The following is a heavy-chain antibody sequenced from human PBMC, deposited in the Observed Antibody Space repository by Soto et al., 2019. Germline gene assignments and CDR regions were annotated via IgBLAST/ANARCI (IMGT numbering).Heavy chain of an antibody. D-gene: IGHD3-10*01. V-gene: IGHV3-30*18. J-gene: IGHJ4*02. CDR1: GFTFSSYG. CDR2: ISYDGSNK. CDR3: AKDKNLWFDY. Sequence: PGGSLRLSCAASGFTFSSYGMHWVRQAPGKGLEWVAVISYDGSNKYYADSVKGRFTISRDNSKNTLYLQMNSLRAEDTAVYYCAKDKNLWFDYWGQGTLVTVSS.